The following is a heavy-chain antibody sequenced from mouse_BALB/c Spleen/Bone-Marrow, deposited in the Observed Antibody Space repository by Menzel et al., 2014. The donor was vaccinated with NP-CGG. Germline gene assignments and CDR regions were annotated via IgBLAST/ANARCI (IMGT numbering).Heavy chain of an antibody. CDR2: IRNKANGYTT. V-gene: IGHV7-3*02. CDR1: GFTFTDYY. Sequence: EVKLMESGGGLVQPGGSLRLSCATSGFTFTDYYMSWVRQPPGKALEWLGFIRNKANGYTTEYSASVKGQFTISRDNPQSSLYLQMNTLRVEDSATYYCARDRPSLLRYRPWFAYGGQGTLVTGSA. D-gene: IGHD1-1*01. J-gene: IGHJ3*01. CDR3: ARDRPSLLRYRPWFAY.